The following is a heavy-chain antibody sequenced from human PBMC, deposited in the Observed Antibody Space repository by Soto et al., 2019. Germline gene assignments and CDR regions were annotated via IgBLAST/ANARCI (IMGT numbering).Heavy chain of an antibody. CDR1: GGSFSGYY. V-gene: IGHV4-34*01. CDR2: INHSGST. CDR3: ARSRPYYYGSGSLGKTYYFDY. D-gene: IGHD3-10*01. J-gene: IGHJ4*02. Sequence: QVQLQQWGAGLLKPSETLSLTCAVYGGSFSGYYWSWIRQHPGKGLEWIGEINHSGSTNYNPSLKRRVTISVDTSKNQVSLKLSSVTAADTAVYYCARSRPYYYGSGSLGKTYYFDYWGQGTLVTVSS.